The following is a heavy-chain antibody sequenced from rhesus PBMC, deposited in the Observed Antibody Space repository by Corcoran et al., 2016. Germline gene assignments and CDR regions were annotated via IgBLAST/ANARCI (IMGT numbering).Heavy chain of an antibody. CDR3: ARDEYSNRFDY. J-gene: IGHJ4*01. CDR2: IDSSRST. Sequence: QLQLQESGPGLVKPSETLSLTCAVSGGSFSGYWWSWIRQPPGEGLEWVGRIDSSRSTAYNPPLQRRGTITEDTAKNQVALKMTAVTAADTAVYYGARDEYSNRFDYWGQRVLVTVSP. CDR1: GGSFSGYW. D-gene: IGHD4-23*01. V-gene: IGHV4-173*01.